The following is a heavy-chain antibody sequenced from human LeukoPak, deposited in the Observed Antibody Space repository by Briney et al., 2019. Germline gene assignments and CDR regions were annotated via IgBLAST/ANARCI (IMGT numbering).Heavy chain of an antibody. V-gene: IGHV4-39*07. Sequence: SETLSLTCTVSGGSISSSSYYWGWIRQPPGKGLEWIGSIYYSGSTYYNPSLKSRVTISVDTSKNQFSLKLSSVTAADTAVYYCARGRVRWLQSVYYFDYWGQGTLVTVSS. CDR1: GGSISSSSYY. CDR3: ARGRVRWLQSVYYFDY. CDR2: IYYSGST. J-gene: IGHJ4*02. D-gene: IGHD5-24*01.